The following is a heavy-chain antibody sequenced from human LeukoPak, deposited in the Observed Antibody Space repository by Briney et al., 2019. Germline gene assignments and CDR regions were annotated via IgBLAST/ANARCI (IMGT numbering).Heavy chain of an antibody. CDR1: GFTFSSHG. D-gene: IGHD3-3*01. J-gene: IGHJ6*03. Sequence: GGSLRLSCAASGFTFSSHGMNWVRQAPGKGLEWVSSISSSSSYIYYADSVKGRFTISRDNAKNSLYLQMNSLRAEDTAVYYCAREDTIFGVVIMRAMDVWGKGTTVTVSS. CDR2: ISSSSSYI. CDR3: AREDTIFGVVIMRAMDV. V-gene: IGHV3-21*01.